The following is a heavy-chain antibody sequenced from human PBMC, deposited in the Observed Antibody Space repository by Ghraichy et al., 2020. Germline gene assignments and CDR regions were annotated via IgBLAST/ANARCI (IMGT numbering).Heavy chain of an antibody. V-gene: IGHV4-30-4*01. CDR3: ARDRLLWFGESPTLDI. CDR2: IYYSGST. Sequence: SETLSLTCTVSGGSISSGDYYWSWIRQPPGKGLEWIGYIYYSGSTYYNPSLKSRVTISVDTSKNQFSLKLSSVTAADTAVYYCARDRLLWFGESPTLDIWGQGTMVTVSS. CDR1: GGSISSGDYY. J-gene: IGHJ3*02. D-gene: IGHD3-10*01.